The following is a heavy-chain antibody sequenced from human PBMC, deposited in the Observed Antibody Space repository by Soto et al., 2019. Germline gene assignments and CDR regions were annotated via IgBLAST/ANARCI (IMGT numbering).Heavy chain of an antibody. Sequence: SQTLSLTCTVSGDSIISIDFYWGWVRQPPGKGLEWIGSIFYLGSSYYNPSLKSRVTMSVDTSKNQFSLRLRSVTAADTALYFCATHYFAPRNNKCFDHCRQRILVTV. D-gene: IGHD1-26*01. CDR3: ATHYFAPRNNKCFDH. J-gene: IGHJ1*01. CDR1: GDSIISIDFY. CDR2: IFYLGSS. V-gene: IGHV4-39*01.